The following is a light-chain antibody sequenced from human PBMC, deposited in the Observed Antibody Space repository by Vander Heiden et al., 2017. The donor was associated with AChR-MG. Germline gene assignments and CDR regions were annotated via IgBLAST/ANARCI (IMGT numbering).Light chain of an antibody. J-gene: IGKJ3*01. CDR1: QSISSSY. Sequence: EIVLTQSPATLSLSPGEGATLSCGASQSISSSYLAWYQHKPGLAPRLLIYDASSRATGIPDRFSGSGSGTDFTLTISRLEPEDFAVYYCQQDCNSPLTFGHGTKVDIK. V-gene: IGKV3D-20*01. CDR2: DAS. CDR3: QQDCNSPLT.